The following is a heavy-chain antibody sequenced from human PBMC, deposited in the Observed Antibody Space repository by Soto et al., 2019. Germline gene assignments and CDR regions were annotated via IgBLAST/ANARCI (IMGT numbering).Heavy chain of an antibody. Sequence: TCAVYGGSFSGYYWSWIRQPPGKVLEWIGEINHSGSTNYNPSLKSRVTISRDNAKSSVSLQMNTLRVEDTAVYYCAREDSIIIPAVSDFWGQGTLVTVSS. D-gene: IGHD2-2*01. J-gene: IGHJ4*02. CDR2: INHSGST. CDR1: GGSFSGYY. CDR3: AREDSIIIPAVSDF. V-gene: IGHV4-34*01.